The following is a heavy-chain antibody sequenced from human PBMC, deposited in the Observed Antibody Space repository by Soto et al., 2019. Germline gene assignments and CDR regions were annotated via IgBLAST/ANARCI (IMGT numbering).Heavy chain of an antibody. J-gene: IGHJ4*02. V-gene: IGHV3-23*01. Sequence: EVQMLESGGGFVQPGGSLRLSCAAYGFTFSSYAMSWVRQAPGKGLEWVSAISGSDGSTFYADSVKGRFTISRDDSKNTLYLQMNSLRAEDTAVYYCAKGPGMYSDFDCWGQGTLVTVSS. CDR1: GFTFSSYA. CDR3: AKGPGMYSDFDC. D-gene: IGHD2-8*01. CDR2: ISGSDGST.